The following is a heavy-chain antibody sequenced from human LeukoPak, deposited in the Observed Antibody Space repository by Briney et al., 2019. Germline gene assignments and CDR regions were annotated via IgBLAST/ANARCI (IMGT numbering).Heavy chain of an antibody. CDR3: ARARYGDYRHYYYYYGMDV. V-gene: IGHV4-59*01. CDR1: GASMSSFY. Sequence: SETLSLTCTVSGASMSSFYWSWIRQPPGKGLEWIGNILYSGSTDYNPSLRSRVTISIDTSKNQFSLKLSSVTAADTAVYYCARARYGDYRHYYYYYGMDVWGQGTTVTVSS. CDR2: ILYSGST. J-gene: IGHJ6*02. D-gene: IGHD4-17*01.